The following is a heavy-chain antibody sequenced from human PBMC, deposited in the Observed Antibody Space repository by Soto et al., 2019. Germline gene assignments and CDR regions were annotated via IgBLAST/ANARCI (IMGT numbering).Heavy chain of an antibody. Sequence: SETLSLTCTVSGDSFSNYYWSWIRQPPGKGLEWIGYIYYSGSTNYNPSLKSRVTISVDTSKNQFSLRLSSVTAADTAVYYCARRYGGNIDYWGQGTLVTVSS. CDR3: ARRYGGNIDY. CDR1: GDSFSNYY. D-gene: IGHD5-18*01. J-gene: IGHJ4*02. CDR2: IYYSGST. V-gene: IGHV4-59*08.